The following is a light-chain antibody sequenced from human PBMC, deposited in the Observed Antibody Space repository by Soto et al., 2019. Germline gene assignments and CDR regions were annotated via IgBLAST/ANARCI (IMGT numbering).Light chain of an antibody. Sequence: EVVMTQSPATVSVSPGEGVTLSCRASQTISNDLAWYQQKPGQAPRLLIYGASTRATGVPARFSGGGSGTEFTLPIRSLQSEDFAFYYCQQNNKWPPVTFGGGTKVEIK. CDR3: QQNNKWPPVT. V-gene: IGKV3-15*01. CDR1: QTISND. J-gene: IGKJ4*01. CDR2: GAS.